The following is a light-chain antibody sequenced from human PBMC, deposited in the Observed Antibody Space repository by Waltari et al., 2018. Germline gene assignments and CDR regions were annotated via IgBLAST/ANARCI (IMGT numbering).Light chain of an antibody. Sequence: EIVLTQSPATLSLSPGERATLSCRASQSVSSYLAWYQQKPGQPPRLLFYDTSNRAPGIPARFSGSGSGTDVTLTISSLEPEDFAVYYCQQRLNWPITFGQGTRLEIK. CDR1: QSVSSY. CDR3: QQRLNWPIT. CDR2: DTS. V-gene: IGKV3-11*01. J-gene: IGKJ5*01.